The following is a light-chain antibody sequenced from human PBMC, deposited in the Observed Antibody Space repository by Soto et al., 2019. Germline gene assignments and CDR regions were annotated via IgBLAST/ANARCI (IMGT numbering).Light chain of an antibody. J-gene: IGLJ3*02. CDR1: SSDVGNYNL. CDR3: CSFAGSHTLM. CDR2: EDT. Sequence: QSALTQPASVSGSPGQSITISCTGTSSDVGNYNLVSWYQQHPGKAPKLMIYEDTQRPSGVSNRFSGSKSGNTASLTISGLQADDEADYFCCSFAGSHTLMFGGGTKVTVL. V-gene: IGLV2-23*01.